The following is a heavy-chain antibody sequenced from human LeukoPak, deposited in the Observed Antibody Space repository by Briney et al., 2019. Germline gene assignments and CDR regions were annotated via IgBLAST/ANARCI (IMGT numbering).Heavy chain of an antibody. V-gene: IGHV4-59*12. D-gene: IGHD2-15*01. Sequence: SETLSLTCTVSGGSISSYYWNWIRQPPGKGLEWIGYIYYSGTTNYNPSLKSRVTISVDTSKNQFSLKLSSVTAADTAVYYWARPNCSGGSCYPWGQGTLVTVSS. CDR3: ARPNCSGGSCYP. J-gene: IGHJ5*02. CDR1: GGSISSYY. CDR2: IYYSGTT.